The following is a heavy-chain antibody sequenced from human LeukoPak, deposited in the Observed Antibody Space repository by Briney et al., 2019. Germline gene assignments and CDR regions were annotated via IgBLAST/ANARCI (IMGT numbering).Heavy chain of an antibody. D-gene: IGHD1-26*01. V-gene: IGHV4-4*07. J-gene: IGHJ6*03. CDR1: GGSIGGDY. CDR2: INTSGNI. Sequence: PSETLSLTCTVSGGSIGGDYWSWIRQPAGKGLEWIGRINTSGNINYNPSLKSRVTMSLDTSKNQFSLNLRSVTAADTAVYYCARGWAYMDVWGKGTTVTVSS. CDR3: ARGWAYMDV.